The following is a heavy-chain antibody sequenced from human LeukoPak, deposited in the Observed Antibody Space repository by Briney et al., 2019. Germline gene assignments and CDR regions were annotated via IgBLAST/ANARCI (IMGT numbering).Heavy chain of an antibody. V-gene: IGHV4-34*01. CDR1: GGSFSGYY. J-gene: IGHJ6*03. Sequence: SETLSLTCAVYGGSFSGYYWSWIRQPPGKGLEWIGEINHSGSTNYNPSLKSRVTISVDTSKNQFSLKLSSVTAADTAVYYCARYSSSWYGYYMDVWGKGTTVTISS. CDR3: ARYSSSWYGYYMDV. CDR2: INHSGST. D-gene: IGHD6-13*01.